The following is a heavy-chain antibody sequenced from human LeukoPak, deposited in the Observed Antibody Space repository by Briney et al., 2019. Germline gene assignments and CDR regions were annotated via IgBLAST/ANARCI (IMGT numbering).Heavy chain of an antibody. CDR2: INTNTGNP. CDR3: ARGYDYVWGSYRSTLDY. J-gene: IGHJ4*02. Sequence: ASVKVSCKASGYTFTNYAVNWVRQAPGQGLEWMGWINTNTGNPTYAQGFTGRFVFSLDTSVSTAYLQISSLKAEDTAVYYCARGYDYVWGSYRSTLDYWGQGTLVTVSS. D-gene: IGHD3-16*02. CDR1: GYTFTNYA. V-gene: IGHV7-4-1*02.